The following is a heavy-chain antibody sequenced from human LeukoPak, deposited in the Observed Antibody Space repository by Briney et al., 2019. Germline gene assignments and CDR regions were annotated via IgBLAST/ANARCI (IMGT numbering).Heavy chain of an antibody. D-gene: IGHD6-19*01. CDR1: GFTFSSYA. Sequence: GRSLRLSCAASGFTFSSYAMHWVRQAPGKGLEWVSAISGSGGSTYYADSVKGRFTISRDNSKNTLYLQMNSLRAEDTAVYYCAKGFQWLPSDYWGQGTLVTVSS. CDR2: ISGSGGST. CDR3: AKGFQWLPSDY. J-gene: IGHJ4*02. V-gene: IGHV3-23*01.